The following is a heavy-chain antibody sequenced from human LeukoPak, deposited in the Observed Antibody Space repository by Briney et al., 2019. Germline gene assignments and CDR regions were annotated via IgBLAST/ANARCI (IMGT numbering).Heavy chain of an antibody. CDR3: AKDLPNYGDYVSVLDY. CDR2: ISGSGGST. Sequence: GGSLRLSCAASGFTFSSYAMSWVRQAPGKGLEWVSAISGSGGSTYYADSVKGRFTISRDNSKNTLYLQMNSLRAEDTAVYYCAKDLPNYGDYVSVLDYWGQGTLVTVSS. V-gene: IGHV3-23*01. D-gene: IGHD4-17*01. CDR1: GFTFSSYA. J-gene: IGHJ4*02.